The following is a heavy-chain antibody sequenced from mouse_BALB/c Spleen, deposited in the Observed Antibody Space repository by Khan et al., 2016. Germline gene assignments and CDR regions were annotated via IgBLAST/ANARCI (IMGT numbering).Heavy chain of an antibody. CDR2: IRNKANGYTT. V-gene: IGHV7-3*02. J-gene: IGHJ1*01. CDR3: ASLRTGDWYFDV. CDR1: GFTFTDYY. Sequence: VQLKESGGGLVQPGGSLRLSCATSGFTFTDYYMSWVRQPPGKALEWLGFIRNKANGYTTEYSASVKGRFTISRDNSQSILYLQMNTLRAEDSATYDCASLRTGDWYFDVWGAGTTVTVAS. D-gene: IGHD1-1*02.